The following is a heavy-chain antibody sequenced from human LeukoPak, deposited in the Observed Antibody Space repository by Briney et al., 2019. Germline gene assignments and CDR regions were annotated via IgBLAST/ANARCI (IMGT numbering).Heavy chain of an antibody. CDR1: GFIFSSYG. V-gene: IGHV3-33*01. J-gene: IGHJ4*02. CDR3: ARDTNPYGGPRASGGCDY. Sequence: PGGSLRLSCAASGFIFSSYGMHWVRQAPGKGLEWVAVIWYDGSNKYYADSVKGRFTISRDNSKNTLYLQMNSLRAEDTAVYYCARDTNPYGGPRASGGCDYWGQGTLVTVSS. CDR2: IWYDGSNK. D-gene: IGHD4-23*01.